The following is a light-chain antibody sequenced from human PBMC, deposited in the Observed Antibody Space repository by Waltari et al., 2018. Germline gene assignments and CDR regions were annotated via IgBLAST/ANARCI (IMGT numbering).Light chain of an antibody. Sequence: SYELTQPPSVSVSPGQTANITCSGDKLGNKYVCWFQQKPGQSPLLVIFQNNRRPSGIPCRFCGSNSGNTATLTISGTQVMDEADFYCQAWDSSTAVFGSGTKVTVL. J-gene: IGLJ1*01. CDR3: QAWDSSTAV. CDR2: QNN. V-gene: IGLV3-1*01. CDR1: KLGNKY.